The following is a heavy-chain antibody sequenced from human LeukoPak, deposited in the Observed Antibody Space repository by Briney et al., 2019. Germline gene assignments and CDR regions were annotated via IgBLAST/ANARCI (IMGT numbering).Heavy chain of an antibody. Sequence: ASEKVSCKASGYTFTSYGISWVRQAPGQGLEWMGWISAYNGNTNYAQKLQGRVTMTTDTSTSTAYMELRSLRSDDTAVYYCARDLTDSGSYYFDYWGQGTLVTVSS. CDR2: ISAYNGNT. CDR1: GYTFTSYG. D-gene: IGHD1-26*01. CDR3: ARDLTDSGSYYFDY. V-gene: IGHV1-18*01. J-gene: IGHJ4*02.